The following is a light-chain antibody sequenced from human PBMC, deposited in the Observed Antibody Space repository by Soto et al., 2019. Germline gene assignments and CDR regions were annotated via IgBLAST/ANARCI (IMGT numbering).Light chain of an antibody. CDR3: TSYTTSHTLV. Sequence: QSALTQPASVSGSPGQSVTISCTGITSDLGDYKYVSWYQHHPGKAPKLLIYDDIYRPSGVSDRFSGSKSGNTASLTISGLQTEDEADYCCTSYTTSHTLVFGGGTKLTVL. V-gene: IGLV2-14*03. J-gene: IGLJ2*01. CDR1: TSDLGDYKY. CDR2: DDI.